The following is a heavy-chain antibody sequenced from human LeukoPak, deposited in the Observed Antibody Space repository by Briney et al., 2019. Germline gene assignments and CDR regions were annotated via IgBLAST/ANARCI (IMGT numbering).Heavy chain of an antibody. D-gene: IGHD5-12*01. J-gene: IGHJ4*02. CDR2: INQDGRQK. Sequence: PGGSLRLSCAACAFTFSSYWMSWVRQAPGKGLEWVANINQDGRQKNYVDSVRGRFTISRDNAKNSLYLQMNSLSAEDTAVYYCARDPDLRRGFDWEGYWGQGTLVTVSS. CDR3: ARDPDLRRGFDWEGY. V-gene: IGHV3-7*05. CDR1: AFTFSSYW.